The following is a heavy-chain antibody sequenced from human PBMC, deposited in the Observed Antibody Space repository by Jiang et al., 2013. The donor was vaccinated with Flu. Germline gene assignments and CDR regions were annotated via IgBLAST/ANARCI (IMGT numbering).Heavy chain of an antibody. CDR3: AREGSSGWYFFDY. CDR2: TYYRSKWYN. J-gene: IGHJ4*02. D-gene: IGHD6-19*01. Sequence: SWIRQSPSRGLEWLGRTYYRSKWYNDYAVSVKSRITINPDTSKNQFSLQLNSVTPEDTAVYYCAREGSSGWYFFDYWGQGTLVTVSS. V-gene: IGHV6-1*01.